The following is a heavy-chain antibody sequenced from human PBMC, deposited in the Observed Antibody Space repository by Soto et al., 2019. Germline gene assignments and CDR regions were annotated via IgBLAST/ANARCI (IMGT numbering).Heavy chain of an antibody. CDR1: GFHFSAYW. D-gene: IGHD6-19*01. CDR2: IKEDGSDK. J-gene: IGHJ4*02. Sequence: EVQLVDSGGGLVQPGGSLRLSCVASGFHFSAYWMSWVRQAPGKGLEWVANIKEDGSDKYYVDAVKGRFTISRDNAKNSLYLQMNAPRAADPAVDYCVGVSLAGSWGQGSAVTVSS. CDR3: VGVSLAGS. V-gene: IGHV3-7*01.